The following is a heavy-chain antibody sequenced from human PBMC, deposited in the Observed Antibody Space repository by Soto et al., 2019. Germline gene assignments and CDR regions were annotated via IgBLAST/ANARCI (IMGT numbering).Heavy chain of an antibody. Sequence: ASVKVSCKASGYTLTSYDINWVRQATGQGLEWMGWMNPNSGNTGYAQKFQGRVTMTRHTSISTAYMELSSLRSEDTAVYYCARSDYYDFWSGRYYYYYYMDVWGKGTTVTVSS. CDR1: GYTLTSYD. V-gene: IGHV1-8*01. D-gene: IGHD3-3*01. J-gene: IGHJ6*03. CDR2: MNPNSGNT. CDR3: ARSDYYDFWSGRYYYYYYMDV.